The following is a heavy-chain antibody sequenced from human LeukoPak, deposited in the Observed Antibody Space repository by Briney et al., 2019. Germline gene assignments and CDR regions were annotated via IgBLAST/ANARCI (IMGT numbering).Heavy chain of an antibody. J-gene: IGHJ4*02. CDR1: GGSITSSSSY. D-gene: IGHD4-17*01. CDR2: IYYSGLT. Sequence: PSETLSLTCTVSGGSITSSSSYWGRVRQPPGKGPEWIGSIYYSGLTYDNPSLKSRVSISVDPAKNHFSLKVTSVTAADTAVYYCASGTFDDYGDYDRGDYFDHWGQGTLVTVSS. V-gene: IGHV4-39*02. CDR3: ASGTFDDYGDYDRGDYFDH.